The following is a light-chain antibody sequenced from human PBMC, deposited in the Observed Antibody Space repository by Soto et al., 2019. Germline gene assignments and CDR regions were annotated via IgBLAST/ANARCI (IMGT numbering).Light chain of an antibody. CDR1: QSISTW. V-gene: IGKV1-5*03. Sequence: DIPMTQSPSTLSASVGDRVTITCRASQSISTWLAWYQQKPGKAPKLLIYKASSLEAGVPSRFSGSGSGTEFNITISSLQPDDFATYYCQQYNTSPLTFGGGTTVEIK. J-gene: IGKJ4*01. CDR3: QQYNTSPLT. CDR2: KAS.